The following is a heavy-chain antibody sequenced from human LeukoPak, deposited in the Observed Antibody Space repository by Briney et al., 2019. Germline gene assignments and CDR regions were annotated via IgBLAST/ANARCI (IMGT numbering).Heavy chain of an antibody. D-gene: IGHD5-24*01. Sequence: SGTLSLTCAVSGGSISSSNWWSWVRQPPGKGLEWIGEIYHSGSTNYNPSLKSRVTISVDKSRNQFSLKLSSVTAADTAVYYCARGGGRDGYNWSFGYWGQGTLVTVSS. J-gene: IGHJ4*02. V-gene: IGHV4-4*02. CDR1: GGSISSSNW. CDR3: ARGGGRDGYNWSFGY. CDR2: IYHSGST.